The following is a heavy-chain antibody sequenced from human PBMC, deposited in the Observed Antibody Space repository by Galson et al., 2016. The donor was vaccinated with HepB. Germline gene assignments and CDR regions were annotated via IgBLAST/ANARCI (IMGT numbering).Heavy chain of an antibody. V-gene: IGHV2-70*01. CDR2: IDWNGNK. CDR1: GFSLSTSGMA. D-gene: IGHD4-17*01. CDR3: ARYLRSHDYYVMDV. Sequence: PALVKPTQTLTMTCTFSGFSLSTSGMAVSWIRQLPGKALEWLAVIDWNGNKFYSPSLTTRLTISKDTSKNQVVLTLTNMDPVDTATYFCARYLRSHDYYVMDVWGQGTTVTVSS. J-gene: IGHJ6*02.